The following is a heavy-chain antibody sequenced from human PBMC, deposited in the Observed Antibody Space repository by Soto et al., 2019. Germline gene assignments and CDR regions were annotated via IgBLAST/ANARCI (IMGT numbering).Heavy chain of an antibody. CDR2: ISSSSSTI. CDR1: GFTFSSYS. Sequence: GGSLRLSCAASGFTFSSYSMNWVRQAPGKGLEWVSYISSSSSTIYYADSVKGRFTTSRDNAKNSLYLQMNSLRDEDTAVYYCASTQLAYYYYYGMDVWGQGTTGTVPS. J-gene: IGHJ6*02. D-gene: IGHD6-13*01. CDR3: ASTQLAYYYYYGMDV. V-gene: IGHV3-48*02.